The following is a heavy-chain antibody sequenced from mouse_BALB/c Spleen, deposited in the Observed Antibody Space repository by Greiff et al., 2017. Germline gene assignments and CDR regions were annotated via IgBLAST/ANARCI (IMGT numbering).Heavy chain of an antibody. Sequence: VQLQQSGAELAKPGASVKMSCKASGYTFTSYWMHWVKQRPGQGLEWIGYINPSTGYTEYNQKFKDKATLTADKSSSTAYMQLSSLTSEDSAVYYCAREGVRHYWGQGTTLTVSS. CDR1: GYTFTSYW. J-gene: IGHJ2*01. D-gene: IGHD2-14*01. CDR3: AREGVRHY. CDR2: INPSTGYT. V-gene: IGHV1-7*01.